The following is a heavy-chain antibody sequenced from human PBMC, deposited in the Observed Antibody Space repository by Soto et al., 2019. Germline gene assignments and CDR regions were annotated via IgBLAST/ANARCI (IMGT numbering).Heavy chain of an antibody. CDR3: ARDWTSPSCVSSSCPRGGWFDP. V-gene: IGHV1-18*04. CDR2: INPYNANT. Sequence: QVQLVQSGPEVKKPGASVKVSCKASGYTLTDHGISWVRQAPGQGLEWMGWINPYNANTRYGEKVQGRVTMTTDTSSTVYMELTGLTSDVTAVYYCARDWTSPSCVSSSCPRGGWFDPWGQGTLVTVSS. CDR1: GYTLTDHG. D-gene: IGHD2-15*01. J-gene: IGHJ5*02.